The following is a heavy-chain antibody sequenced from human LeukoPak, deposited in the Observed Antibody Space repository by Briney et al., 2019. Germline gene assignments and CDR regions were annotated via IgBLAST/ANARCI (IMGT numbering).Heavy chain of an antibody. CDR2: MNPNSGDR. V-gene: IGHV1-8*03. J-gene: IGHJ4*02. CDR1: GYTFSSYD. D-gene: IGHD1-20*01. CDR3: ARGGVNWNDDFDY. Sequence: ASVKVSCKASGYTFSSYDINWVRQATGQGLEWMGWMNPNSGDRGYAQKFQGRVTITRNTSISTAYMELSSLRSEDTAVYYCARGGVNWNDDFDYWGQGTLVTVSS.